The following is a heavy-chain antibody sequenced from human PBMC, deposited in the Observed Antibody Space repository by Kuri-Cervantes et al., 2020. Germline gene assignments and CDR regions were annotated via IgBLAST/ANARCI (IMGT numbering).Heavy chain of an antibody. CDR1: GFTFGDYY. J-gene: IGHJ4*02. CDR3: ARVGDNWNFFSVYFDY. D-gene: IGHD1-7*01. Sequence: GESLKISCAASGFTFGDYYMSWIRQAPGKGLEWVSYISSSGSTIYYADSVKGRFTISRDNAKNSLYLQMNSLRAEDTAVYYCARVGDNWNFFSVYFDYWGQGTLVTVSS. CDR2: ISSSGSTI. V-gene: IGHV3-11*01.